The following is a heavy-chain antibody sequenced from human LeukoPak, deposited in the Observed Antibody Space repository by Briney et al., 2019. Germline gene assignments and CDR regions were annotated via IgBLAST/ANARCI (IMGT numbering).Heavy chain of an antibody. CDR3: ASGPAYDILTGYLQYYFDY. Sequence: GESLKISTKGSGYSFTSYWIGCVRQKPRESLEWMGIIYPGDSDTRYNPSFQSQVTISADKSISTAYLQWSRLKASDTAMYYCASGPAYDILTGYLQYYFDYWGQGTLVTVSS. V-gene: IGHV5-51*01. CDR2: IYPGDSDT. J-gene: IGHJ4*02. CDR1: GYSFTSYW. D-gene: IGHD3-9*01.